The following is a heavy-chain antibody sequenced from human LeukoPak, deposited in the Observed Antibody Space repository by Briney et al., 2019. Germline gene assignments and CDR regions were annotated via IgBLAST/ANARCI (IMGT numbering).Heavy chain of an antibody. CDR3: AKPARIVRVGHYCSMDV. V-gene: IGHV4-34*01. D-gene: IGHD2-8*02. CDR1: GVSFSVYY. J-gene: IGHJ6*03. CDR2: INHCGRT. Sequence: TSETLSLTCAVYGVSFSVYYWSWLPRPPGKALEWIGEINHCGRTKHNPSLKSPVTKSLDPSKNQFSLTLRPVTAADPAVYYCAKPARIVRVGHYCSMDVWGKGTTVTVSS.